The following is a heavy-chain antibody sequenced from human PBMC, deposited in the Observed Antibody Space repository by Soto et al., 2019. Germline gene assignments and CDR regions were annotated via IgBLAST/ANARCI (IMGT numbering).Heavy chain of an antibody. CDR3: AREGSYSAYNFAHGIQLWSFAF. D-gene: IGHD5-12*01. CDR1: GGSINTFY. J-gene: IGHJ4*01. Sequence: PSETLSLTCTVSGGSINTFYWSWVRQPAGKGLEWIGRIFSNGSTSFNPSLESRVAMSVDTSKNHFSLNLSSVTAADMAVYYCAREGSYSAYNFAHGIQLWSFAFWGHGAMVTVSS. CDR2: IFSNGST. V-gene: IGHV4-4*07.